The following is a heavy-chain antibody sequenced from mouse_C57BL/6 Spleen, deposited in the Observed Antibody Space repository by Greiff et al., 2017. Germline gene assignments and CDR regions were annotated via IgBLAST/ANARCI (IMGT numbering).Heavy chain of an antibody. D-gene: IGHD2-2*01. V-gene: IGHV1-61*01. Sequence: QVQLQQPGAELVRPGSSVKLSCKASGYTFTSYWMDWVKQRPGQGLEWIGNIYPSDSETHYNQKFKDKATLTVDKSSSTAYMQLSSLTSEDSAVYYCAREGMVTTTGFAYWGQGTLVTVSA. CDR1: GYTFTSYW. J-gene: IGHJ3*01. CDR2: IYPSDSET. CDR3: AREGMVTTTGFAY.